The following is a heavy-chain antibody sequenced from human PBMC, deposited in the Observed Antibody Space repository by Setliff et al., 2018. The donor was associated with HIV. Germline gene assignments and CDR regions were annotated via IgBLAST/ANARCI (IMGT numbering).Heavy chain of an antibody. D-gene: IGHD3-10*02. CDR2: IYTGDSGT. CDR1: GNSFDNHW. V-gene: IGHV5-51*01. J-gene: IGHJ3*02. CDR3: ARHRVAMSMLVVQDPGPFDN. Sequence: GESLKISCRAFGNSFDNHWIAWVRLMPGKGPEWVGFIYTGDSGTKYSPAFEGRVTISADKSIKTVYLQWTRLQPSDTAMYYCARHRVAMSMLVVQDPGPFDNWGQGTMVT.